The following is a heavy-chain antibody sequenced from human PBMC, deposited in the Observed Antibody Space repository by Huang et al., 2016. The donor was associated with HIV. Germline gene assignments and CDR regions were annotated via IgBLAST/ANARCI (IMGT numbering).Heavy chain of an antibody. D-gene: IGHD7-27*01. CDR3: ARGTRLTGLWYFDL. J-gene: IGHJ2*01. CDR1: GFTFSSYW. V-gene: IGHV3-74*01. CDR2: INVDGSST. Sequence: EVQLVESGGGLVQPGGSLRLSCAASGFTFSSYWMHWVRQAPGKGLVGVSRINVDGSSTNYADSVKGRFTISRDNAKNTLYVQVNSLRAEDTAVYYCARGTRLTGLWYFDLWGRGTLVIVSS.